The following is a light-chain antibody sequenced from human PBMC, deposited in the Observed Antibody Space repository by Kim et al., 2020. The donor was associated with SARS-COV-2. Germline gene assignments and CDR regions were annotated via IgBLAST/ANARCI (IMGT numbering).Light chain of an antibody. CDR2: GAS. Sequence: EIVMTQSPASLSVSPGETATLSCRASQIVSSNLAWYQQKPGQAPRLLIYGASTRATGIPARFSGSGSGTEFTLTISSLQSEDFAVYYCKQYNNWPLTFGGGTKVDIK. CDR3: KQYNNWPLT. CDR1: QIVSSN. J-gene: IGKJ4*01. V-gene: IGKV3-15*01.